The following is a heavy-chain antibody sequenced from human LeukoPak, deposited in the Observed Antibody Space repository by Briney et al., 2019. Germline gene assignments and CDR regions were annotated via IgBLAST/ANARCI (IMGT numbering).Heavy chain of an antibody. Sequence: SETLSLTCTVPGGSISSSSYYWGWIRQPPGKGLEWIGSIYYSGSTYYNPSLKSRVTISVDTSKNQLSLKLSSVTAADTAVYYCARRYSKSSNWFDPWGQGALVTVSS. V-gene: IGHV4-39*01. CDR1: GGSISSSSYY. J-gene: IGHJ5*02. CDR3: ARRYSKSSNWFDP. D-gene: IGHD4-11*01. CDR2: IYYSGST.